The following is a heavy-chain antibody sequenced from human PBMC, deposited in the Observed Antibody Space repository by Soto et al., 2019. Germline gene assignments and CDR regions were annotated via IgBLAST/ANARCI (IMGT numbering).Heavy chain of an antibody. CDR2: IDPSDSYT. Sequence: GESLKISCKGSGYSFTSYWISWVRQMPWKGLEWMGRIDPSDSYTNYSPSFQGHVTISADKSISTAYLQWSSLKASDTAMYYCARLPLLRLGVVIRQYYYGMDVWGQGTTVTVSS. CDR3: ARLPLLRLGVVIRQYYYGMDV. V-gene: IGHV5-10-1*01. D-gene: IGHD3-3*01. CDR1: GYSFTSYW. J-gene: IGHJ6*02.